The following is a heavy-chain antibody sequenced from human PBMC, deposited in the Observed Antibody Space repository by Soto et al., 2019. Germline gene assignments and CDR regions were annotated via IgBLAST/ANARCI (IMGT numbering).Heavy chain of an antibody. CDR2: INRSGST. D-gene: IGHD1-1*01. CDR3: ARAHYRNDEGLRYYFDY. J-gene: IGHJ4*02. CDR1: GGSFSGYY. V-gene: IGHV4-34*01. Sequence: QVQLQQWGAGLLKPSETLSLTCAVYGGSFSGYYWSWIRQPPGKGLEWIGEINRSGSTNYNPSLKSRVTISVDTSKNQFSLKLSSVTAADTAVYYCARAHYRNDEGLRYYFDYWGQGTLVTVSS.